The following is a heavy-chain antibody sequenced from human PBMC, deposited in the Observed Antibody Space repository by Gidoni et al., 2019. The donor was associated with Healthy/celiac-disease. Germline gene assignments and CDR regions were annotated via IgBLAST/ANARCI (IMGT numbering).Heavy chain of an antibody. V-gene: IGHV5-10-1*03. CDR3: ARHGAWKDSSGWTGTGAFDI. CDR1: GSSFTRYW. CDR2: IDPSDSYT. J-gene: IGHJ3*02. Sequence: EVQLVQSGAEVKKPGESLRISCKGSGSSFTRYWISWVRQMPGKGLEWMGRIDPSDSYTNYSPSFQGHVTISADKSISTAYLQWSSLKASDTAMYYCARHGAWKDSSGWTGTGAFDIWGQGTMVTVSS. D-gene: IGHD6-19*01.